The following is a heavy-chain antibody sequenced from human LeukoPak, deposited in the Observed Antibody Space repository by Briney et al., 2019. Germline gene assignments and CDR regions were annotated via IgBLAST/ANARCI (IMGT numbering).Heavy chain of an antibody. J-gene: IGHJ6*02. CDR3: ARAHSIASYYYGVDV. V-gene: IGHV4-59*12. Sequence: SETLSLTCTVSGGSISSYYWSWIRQPPGKGLEWIGYIYYSGSTNYNPSLKSRVTISVDTSKNQFSLKLSSVTAADTAVYYCARAHSIASYYYGVDVWGQGTTVTVSS. D-gene: IGHD2/OR15-2a*01. CDR2: IYYSGST. CDR1: GGSISSYY.